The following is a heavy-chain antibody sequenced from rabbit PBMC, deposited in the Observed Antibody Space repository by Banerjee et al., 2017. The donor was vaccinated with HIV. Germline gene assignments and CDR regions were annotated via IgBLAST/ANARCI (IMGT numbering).Heavy chain of an antibody. V-gene: IGHV1S45*01. J-gene: IGHJ6*01. CDR1: GFDFSSNA. Sequence: QEQLVESGGGLVQPEGSLTLTCKASGFDFSSNAMCWVRQAPGKGLEWIGCIYTGSGATYYASWAKGRFTISRPSSTTVTLQMSSLTAADTATYFCARDHAADTACDLWGPGTLVTVS. D-gene: IGHD4-2*01. CDR3: ARDHAADTACDL. CDR2: IYTGSGAT.